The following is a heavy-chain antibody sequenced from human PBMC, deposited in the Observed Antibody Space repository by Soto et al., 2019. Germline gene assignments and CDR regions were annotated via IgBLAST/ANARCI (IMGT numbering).Heavy chain of an antibody. V-gene: IGHV3-7*03. CDR3: VKDGGYCSSSTCYSPRNHYFDS. CDR2: IKFDGSEK. D-gene: IGHD2-2*01. J-gene: IGHJ4*02. CDR1: GFIFSDYW. Sequence: GGSLRLSCAGSGFIFSDYWMSWVRQAPGKGPEWVANIKFDGSEKQYVDSVRGRFTISRDNSRNSLFLQMNSLRAGDTAVYYCVKDGGYCSSSTCYSPRNHYFDSWGQGTLVTVSS.